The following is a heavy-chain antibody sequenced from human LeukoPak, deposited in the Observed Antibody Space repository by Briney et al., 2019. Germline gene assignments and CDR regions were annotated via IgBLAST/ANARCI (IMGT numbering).Heavy chain of an antibody. D-gene: IGHD3-3*01. CDR1: GFTFSSYS. J-gene: IGHJ6*03. Sequence: KPGGSLRLSYAASGFTFSSYSMNWVRQAPGKGLEWVSSISSSSSYIYYADSVKGRFTISRDNAKNSLYLQMNSLRAEDTAVYYCARVRSTPHGYMDVWGKGTTVTVSS. CDR2: ISSSSSYI. CDR3: ARVRSTPHGYMDV. V-gene: IGHV3-21*01.